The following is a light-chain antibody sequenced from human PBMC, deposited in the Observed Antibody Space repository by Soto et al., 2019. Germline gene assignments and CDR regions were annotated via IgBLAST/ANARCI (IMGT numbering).Light chain of an antibody. CDR1: SSNIGSNP. CDR3: ASWDDSLSGVL. J-gene: IGLJ2*01. V-gene: IGLV1-44*01. CDR2: NNH. Sequence: QSVLTQSPSASGTPGQRVTISCSGSSSNIGSNPVHWYQQLPGSAPKLLIHNNHQRPAGVPDRFSASKSGTSASLAIGGLQSEDEADYYCASWDDSLSGVLFGGGTKLTVL.